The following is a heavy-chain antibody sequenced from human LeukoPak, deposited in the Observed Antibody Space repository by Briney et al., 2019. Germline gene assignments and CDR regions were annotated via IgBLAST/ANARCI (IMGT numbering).Heavy chain of an antibody. D-gene: IGHD1-26*01. V-gene: IGHV4-34*01. CDR3: ARGIVGATWFDP. J-gene: IGHJ5*02. CDR2: INHSGST. Sequence: KTSETLSLTCAVYGGSFIGYYWSWMRQPPGKGLEWIGEINHSGSTNYNPSLKSRVTISLDTSKNQFSLKLSSVTAADTAVYYCARGIVGATWFDPWGQGTLVTVSS. CDR1: GGSFIGYY.